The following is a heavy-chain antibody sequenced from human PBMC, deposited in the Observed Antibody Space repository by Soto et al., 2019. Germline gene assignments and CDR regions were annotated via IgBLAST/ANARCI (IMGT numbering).Heavy chain of an antibody. D-gene: IGHD2-8*01. CDR1: GGSIGSGDYY. J-gene: IGHJ4*02. Sequence: SETLSLTCTVSGGSIGSGDYYWSWIRQPPGTVLEWIGYIYISGSTYYKPSLTSRVTISVDTSKNQFVLKLSSVNAADTAGYFCARDPGYCTNGVGPIFVFWGQGRLVTVSS. CDR3: ARDPGYCTNGVGPIFVF. V-gene: IGHV4-30-4*02. CDR2: IYISGST.